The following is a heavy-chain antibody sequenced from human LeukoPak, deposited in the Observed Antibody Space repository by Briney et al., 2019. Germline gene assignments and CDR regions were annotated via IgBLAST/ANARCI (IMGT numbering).Heavy chain of an antibody. D-gene: IGHD6-13*01. V-gene: IGHV4-34*01. Sequence: PSETLSLTCAVYGGSFSGYYWSWLRQPPGKGLEWIGELNHSGRTNYNPSIKRRVTISVDTYKKQFSLELSCVSAADTGVYFCARKADLVAAGNHYYFYIDVWGRETTVTVSS. J-gene: IGHJ6*03. CDR2: LNHSGRT. CDR1: GGSFSGYY. CDR3: ARKADLVAAGNHYYFYIDV.